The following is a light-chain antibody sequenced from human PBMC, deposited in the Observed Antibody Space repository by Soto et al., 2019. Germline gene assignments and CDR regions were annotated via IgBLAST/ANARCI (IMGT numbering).Light chain of an antibody. CDR1: SSNIGAGFD. CDR2: GNS. V-gene: IGLV1-40*01. Sequence: QPVLTQPPSVSGAPGQRVTISCTGSSSNIGAGFDVHWYQQLPGTAPKLVIYGNSNRPSGVPDRFSGSKSGTSASLAITGLQAEDEADYYCQSYDSSLSGSVFGGGTQLTVL. CDR3: QSYDSSLSGSV. J-gene: IGLJ2*01.